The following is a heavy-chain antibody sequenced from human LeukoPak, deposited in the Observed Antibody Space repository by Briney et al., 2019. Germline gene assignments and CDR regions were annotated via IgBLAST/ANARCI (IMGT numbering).Heavy chain of an antibody. J-gene: IGHJ6*04. Sequence: GRSLRLSCTASGFTFGDYAMSWVRQAPGKGLEWVGFIRSKAYGGTTEYAASVKGRFTISRDDSKSIAYLQMNSLKTEDTAVYYCTLSRVYYYYGMDVWGKGTTVTVSS. CDR1: GFTFGDYA. CDR2: IRSKAYGGTT. V-gene: IGHV3-49*04. D-gene: IGHD3-16*02. CDR3: TLSRVYYYYGMDV.